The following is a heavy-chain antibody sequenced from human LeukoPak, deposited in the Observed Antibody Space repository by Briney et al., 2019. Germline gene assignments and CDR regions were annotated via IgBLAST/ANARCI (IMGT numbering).Heavy chain of an antibody. J-gene: IGHJ4*02. D-gene: IGHD6-13*01. Sequence: VASVKVSCKASNYTFISYGISWVRQAPGQGLEWTGWISSYNGNTNYGRKFQGRVSMTTDTSTNTAYMELKSLRSDDTAVYYCARDRTAAAVLDYWGQGTLVTVSS. CDR3: ARDRTAAAVLDY. CDR2: ISSYNGNT. V-gene: IGHV1-18*01. CDR1: NYTFISYG.